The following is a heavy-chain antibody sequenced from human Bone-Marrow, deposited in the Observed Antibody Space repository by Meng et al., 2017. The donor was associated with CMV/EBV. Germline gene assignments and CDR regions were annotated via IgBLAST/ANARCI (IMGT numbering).Heavy chain of an antibody. V-gene: IGHV3-30*03. CDR1: GFSFSSYG. CDR3: VRGQLFCSGGSCYQHFDS. Sequence: GESLKISCAASGFSFSSYGMSWVRQAPGKGLEWVAVISYNGFNEYYADSVKGRFTISRDNSKNTLSLQMNSLRAEDTALYYCVRGQLFCSGGSCYQHFDSWGQGTLVTVSS. J-gene: IGHJ4*02. D-gene: IGHD2-15*01. CDR2: ISYNGFNE.